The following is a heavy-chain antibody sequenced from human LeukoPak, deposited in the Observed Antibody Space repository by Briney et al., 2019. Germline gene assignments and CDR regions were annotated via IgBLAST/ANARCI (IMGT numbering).Heavy chain of an antibody. J-gene: IGHJ6*03. CDR1: GYTFTGYY. CDR3: ARDAVRHDFSPHYYYYYMDV. Sequence: ASVKVSCKASGYTFTGYYMHWVRQAPGEGLEWMGWINPNSGGTNYAQKFQGGVTMTRDTSISTAYMELSRLRSDDTAVYYCARDAVRHDFSPHYYYYYMDVWGKGTTVTVSS. CDR2: INPNSGGT. D-gene: IGHD3-3*01. V-gene: IGHV1-2*02.